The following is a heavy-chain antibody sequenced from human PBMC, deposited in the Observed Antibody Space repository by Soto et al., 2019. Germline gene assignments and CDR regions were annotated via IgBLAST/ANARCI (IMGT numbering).Heavy chain of an antibody. J-gene: IGHJ4*02. D-gene: IGHD2-15*01. CDR2: IDYNGVT. CDR3: GKVLVGATGHTDSDS. CDR1: GGSIYRSGYY. V-gene: IGHV4-39*01. Sequence: SETLSLTCTVSGGSIYRSGYYWGWIRQPPGRGLEWIGNIDYNGVTYSNPSLKSRVTISRDTSKNQFSLKLTSVTAADTALYYCGKVLVGATGHTDSDSWGPGTLVTVPQ.